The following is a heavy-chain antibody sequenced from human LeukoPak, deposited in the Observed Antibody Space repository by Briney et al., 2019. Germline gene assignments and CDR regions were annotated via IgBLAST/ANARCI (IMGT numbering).Heavy chain of an antibody. D-gene: IGHD6-19*01. Sequence: SETLSLTCIVSGGSISSLNLWSWLRQPPGKGLEWIGEMYLGGTTNFNPSLKSRVTKLIDKSKNQLSLQLTSVTAADTAVYYCAGLEGRYSTDWFYFFDYWGQGALVTVSS. V-gene: IGHV4-4*02. CDR1: GGSISSLNL. CDR3: AGLEGRYSTDWFYFFDY. J-gene: IGHJ4*02. CDR2: MYLGGTT.